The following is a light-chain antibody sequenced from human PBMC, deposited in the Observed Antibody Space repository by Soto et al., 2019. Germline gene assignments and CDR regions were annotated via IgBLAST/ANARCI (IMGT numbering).Light chain of an antibody. CDR2: EVS. V-gene: IGLV2-14*01. Sequence: QSVLTRPASVSGSPGQSITISCTGTSSDVGGYNYVSWYQQHPGKAPKLMIYEVSNRPSGVSNRFSGSKSGSTASLIISRLQTEDEADYYCSSYTSSNTPYVFGTGTKVTVL. CDR1: SSDVGGYNY. CDR3: SSYTSSNTPYV. J-gene: IGLJ1*01.